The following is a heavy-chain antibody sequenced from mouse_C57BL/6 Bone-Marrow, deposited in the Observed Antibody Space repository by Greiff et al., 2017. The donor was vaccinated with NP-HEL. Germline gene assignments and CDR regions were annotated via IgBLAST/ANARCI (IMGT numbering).Heavy chain of an antibody. D-gene: IGHD2-12*01. CDR1: GYPFTDHT. CDR2: IYPRDGST. CDR3: ARELRRDYAMDY. J-gene: IGHJ4*01. Sequence: QVQLQQSDAELVKPGASVKISCKVSGYPFTDHTIHWMKQRPDQGLEWIGYIYPRDGSTKYTEKFKGKATLTADKSSSTAYMQLNSLTSEDSAVYFCARELRRDYAMDYGGQGTSVTVAS. V-gene: IGHV1-78*01.